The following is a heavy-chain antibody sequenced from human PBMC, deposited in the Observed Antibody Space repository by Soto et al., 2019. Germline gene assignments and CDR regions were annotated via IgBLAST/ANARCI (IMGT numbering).Heavy chain of an antibody. CDR3: ARLGFNYDFLSGYYNVHHYYGIDV. V-gene: IGHV5-51*01. Sequence: PGESLKISRKGSGYSFNSYWIGWVRQMPGEGLEWMGILYPGDSDTRYSPSFQGQVTISADKSINSVYLQWSSLKASDTATYYCARLGFNYDFLSGYYNVHHYYGIDVWGQGTTVTVSS. D-gene: IGHD3-3*01. CDR2: LYPGDSDT. CDR1: GYSFNSYW. J-gene: IGHJ6*02.